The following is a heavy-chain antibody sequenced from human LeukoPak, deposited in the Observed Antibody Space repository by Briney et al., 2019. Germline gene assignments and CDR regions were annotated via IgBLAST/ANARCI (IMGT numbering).Heavy chain of an antibody. J-gene: IGHJ5*02. D-gene: IGHD3-3*01. Sequence: SETLSLTCTVSGGSISSSSYYWGWIRQPPGKGLEWIGSIYYSGSTYYNPSLKSRVTISVDTSKNQFSLKLSSVTAADTAVYYCARHHSGKYSIFGVVNGWFDPWGQGTLVTVSS. CDR3: ARHHSGKYSIFGVVNGWFDP. CDR2: IYYSGST. V-gene: IGHV4-39*01. CDR1: GGSISSSSYY.